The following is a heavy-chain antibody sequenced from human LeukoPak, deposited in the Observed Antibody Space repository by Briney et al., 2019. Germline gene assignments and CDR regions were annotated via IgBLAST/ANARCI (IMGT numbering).Heavy chain of an antibody. CDR1: GFTFSSYA. D-gene: IGHD3-22*01. Sequence: SGGSLRLSCAASGFTFSSYAMSWVRQAPGKGLEWVSAISGSGGSTYYADSVKGRFTISRDNSKNTLYLQMNSLRAEDTAVYYCAKDLRYYDSSGYGQFDYWGQGTLVTVSS. V-gene: IGHV3-23*01. CDR3: AKDLRYYDSSGYGQFDY. CDR2: ISGSGGST. J-gene: IGHJ4*02.